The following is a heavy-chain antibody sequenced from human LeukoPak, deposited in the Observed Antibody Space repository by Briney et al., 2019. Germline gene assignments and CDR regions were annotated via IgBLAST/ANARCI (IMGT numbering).Heavy chain of an antibody. CDR1: GFTFSSYS. V-gene: IGHV3-21*01. D-gene: IGHD3-22*01. J-gene: IGHJ4*02. CDR2: ISSSSSYI. CDR3: AKLYYDSSGSNDY. Sequence: GGSLRLSCAASGFTFSSYSMNWVRQAPGKGLEWVSSISSSSSYIYYADSVKGRFTISRDNAKNSLYLQMNSLRAEDTAVYYCAKLYYDSSGSNDYWGQGTLVTVSS.